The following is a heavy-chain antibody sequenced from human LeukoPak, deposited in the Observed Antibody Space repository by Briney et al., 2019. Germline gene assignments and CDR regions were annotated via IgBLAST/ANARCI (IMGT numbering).Heavy chain of an antibody. D-gene: IGHD5-18*01. Sequence: PGGSLRLSCAASGFTFSSYAMSWVRQAPGKGLEWVSAISGSGGSTYYADSVKGRITISRDNSKNTLYLQMNSLRAEDTAVYYCAKGRGIQLWLTYFDYWGQGTLVTVSS. J-gene: IGHJ4*02. CDR1: GFTFSSYA. CDR3: AKGRGIQLWLTYFDY. CDR2: ISGSGGST. V-gene: IGHV3-23*01.